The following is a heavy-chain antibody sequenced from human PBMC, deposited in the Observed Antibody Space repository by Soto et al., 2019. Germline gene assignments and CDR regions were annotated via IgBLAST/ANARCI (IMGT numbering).Heavy chain of an antibody. CDR1: GYTFTSYG. V-gene: IGHV1-18*01. CDR2: ISVYNGNT. CDR3: ARDKGDGSGSYYGY. J-gene: IGHJ4*02. Sequence: QVQLVQSGAEVKKPGASVKVACKASGYTFTSYGINWLRQAPGQGLEGMGWISVYNGNTNYAQKLQGRVTMTTDTTTSTAYMELRTLRSDDPAVFYCARDKGDGSGSYYGYWGQGTLVTVSS. D-gene: IGHD3-10*01.